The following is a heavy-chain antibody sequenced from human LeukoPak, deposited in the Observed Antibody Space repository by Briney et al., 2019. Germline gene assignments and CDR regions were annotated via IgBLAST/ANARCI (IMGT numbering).Heavy chain of an antibody. V-gene: IGHV4-34*01. CDR3: ARRYCSGGSCYLYYFDY. Sequence: SETLSLTCAVYGGSFSGYYWSWIRQPPGKGLEWIGEINHSGSTNYNPSLKSRVTISVDTSKNQFSLKLSSVTAVDTAVYYCARRYCSGGSCYLYYFDYWGQGTLVTVSS. CDR2: INHSGST. J-gene: IGHJ4*02. CDR1: GGSFSGYY. D-gene: IGHD2-15*01.